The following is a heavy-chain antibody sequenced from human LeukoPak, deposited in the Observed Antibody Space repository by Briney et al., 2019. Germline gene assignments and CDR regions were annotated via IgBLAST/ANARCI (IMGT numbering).Heavy chain of an antibody. CDR1: GFTFSSYS. CDR2: ISSSSSYI. Sequence: GGSLRLSCAASGFTFSSYSMNWVRQAPGKGLEWVPSISSSSSYIYYADSVKGRFTISRDNAKNSLYLQMNSLRAEDTAVYYCARDSMVRGVITLLAYWGQGTLVTVSS. J-gene: IGHJ4*02. D-gene: IGHD3-10*01. V-gene: IGHV3-21*01. CDR3: ARDSMVRGVITLLAY.